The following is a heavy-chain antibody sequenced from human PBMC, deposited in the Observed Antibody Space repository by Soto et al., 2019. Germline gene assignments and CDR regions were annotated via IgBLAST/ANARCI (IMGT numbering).Heavy chain of an antibody. Sequence: QVQLVESGGGVVQPGRSLRLSCAASGFTFSSYGMHWVRQAPGKGLEWVAVIWYDGSNKYYADSVKGRFTISRDNSKNTLYLQMNSLRAEDTAVYYCARGSRRIQLWPIGVWGQGTTVTVSS. CDR1: GFTFSSYG. D-gene: IGHD5-18*01. CDR3: ARGSRRIQLWPIGV. CDR2: IWYDGSNK. V-gene: IGHV3-33*01. J-gene: IGHJ6*02.